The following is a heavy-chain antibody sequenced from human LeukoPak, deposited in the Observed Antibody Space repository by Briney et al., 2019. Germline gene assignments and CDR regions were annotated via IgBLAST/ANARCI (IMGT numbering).Heavy chain of an antibody. V-gene: IGHV1-2*02. J-gene: IGHJ6*02. CDR1: GYAFTDYY. CDR2: IHPNTGRT. D-gene: IGHD3-10*01. CDR3: ARTPVTVIRGVIEDGMDV. Sequence: ASVKVSCKPSGYAFTDYYLHWVRQAPGQGLEWMGWIHPNTGRTYYAQKFQGRVTITRDTSVSTAYMDLSRLGSDDTAVYYCARTPVTVIRGVIEDGMDVWGQGTTVTVSS.